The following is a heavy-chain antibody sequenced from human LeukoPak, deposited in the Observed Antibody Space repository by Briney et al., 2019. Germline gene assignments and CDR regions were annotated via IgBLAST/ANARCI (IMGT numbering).Heavy chain of an antibody. CDR2: IYYSGST. CDR3: ARESVAGDGYATDY. D-gene: IGHD5-24*01. V-gene: IGHV4-31*03. CDR1: GGSISSGGYY. J-gene: IGHJ4*02. Sequence: PSETLSLTCTVSGGSISSGGYYWSWIRQHPGKGLEWIGYIYYSGSTYYNPSLKGRVTISVDTSKNQFSLKLSSVTAADTAVYYCARESVAGDGYATDYWGQGTLVTVSS.